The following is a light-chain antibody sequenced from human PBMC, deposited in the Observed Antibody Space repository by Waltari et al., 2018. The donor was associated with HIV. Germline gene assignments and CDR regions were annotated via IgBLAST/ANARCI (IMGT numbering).Light chain of an antibody. V-gene: IGLV2-14*01. J-gene: IGLJ2*01. CDR1: SSDVGGYNY. CDR3: SSSKV. Sequence: QSALTQPASVSGSPGQSITLSCTGTSSDVGGYNYVSWYQQHPGKAPKLMIYEVSNRPSGVSNRFSGSKSGNTASLTISGLQAEDEADYYCSSSKVFGGGTKLTVL. CDR2: EVS.